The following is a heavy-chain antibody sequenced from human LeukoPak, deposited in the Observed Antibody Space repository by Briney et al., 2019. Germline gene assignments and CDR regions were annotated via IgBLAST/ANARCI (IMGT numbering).Heavy chain of an antibody. D-gene: IGHD5-18*01. CDR2: IYYSGST. CDR3: ARADSYASPFDY. J-gene: IGHJ4*02. CDR1: RDSISSRSYY. Sequence: SETLSLTCTVSRDSISSRSYYWAWIRQSPGKGLEWIGSIYYSGSTYYNPSLKSRVTMSVDTSKNQFSLKVNSVTAADTAVYYCARADSYASPFDYWGQGTLVTVSS. V-gene: IGHV4-39*07.